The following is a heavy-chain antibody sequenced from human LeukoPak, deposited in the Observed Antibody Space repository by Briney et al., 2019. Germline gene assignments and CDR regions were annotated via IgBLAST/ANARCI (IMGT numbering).Heavy chain of an antibody. CDR3: ARVADYGDPVDY. J-gene: IGHJ4*02. Sequence: SETLSLTCAVYGGSFSGYYWSWIRQPPGKGLEWIGEINHSGSTNYSPSLKSRVTISVDTSKNQFSLKLSSVTAADTAVYYCARVADYGDPVDYWGQGTLVTVSS. CDR2: INHSGST. D-gene: IGHD4-17*01. V-gene: IGHV4-34*01. CDR1: GGSFSGYY.